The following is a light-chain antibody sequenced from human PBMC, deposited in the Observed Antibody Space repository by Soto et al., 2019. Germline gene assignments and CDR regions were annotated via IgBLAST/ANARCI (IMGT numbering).Light chain of an antibody. Sequence: QAVVTQEPSLTVYPGGTVTLTCASSTGAVTSGYYPSWLQRKPGQAPRTLIYRTSNKHSWTPARFSGSLLVGKAALTLSDVQPEDEAGYYCLLLYGVTGVFVVGTKLTAL. CDR1: TGAVTSGYY. CDR3: LLLYGVTGV. CDR2: RTS. J-gene: IGLJ3*02. V-gene: IGLV7-43*01.